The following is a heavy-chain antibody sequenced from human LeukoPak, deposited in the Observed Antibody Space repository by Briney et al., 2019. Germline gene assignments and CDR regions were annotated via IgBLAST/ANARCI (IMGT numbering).Heavy chain of an antibody. V-gene: IGHV3-23*01. Sequence: PGGSLRLSCEASGFIFGNYYMSWVRQAPGKGLEWVAAINGTGSTTYHADSVKGRFTISRDNSKNTLYLQMNSLRAEDTAVYYCARVSQWGGYDAAVVETRIVGATHLDYWGQGTLVTVSS. CDR3: ARVSQWGGYDAAVVETRIVGATHLDY. CDR1: GFIFGNYY. D-gene: IGHD1-26*01. CDR2: INGTGSTT. J-gene: IGHJ4*02.